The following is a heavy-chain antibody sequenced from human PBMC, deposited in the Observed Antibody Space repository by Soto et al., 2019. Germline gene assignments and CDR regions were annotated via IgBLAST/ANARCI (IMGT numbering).Heavy chain of an antibody. CDR2: VSGHNGNT. D-gene: IGHD2-15*01. Sequence: QAQLAQSGGEVKKPGASVRVSCKASGYPFISYGISWVRQATGQGPEWMRWVSGHNGNTYYAQKFQGRVTMTTDTSTNTAYMELRSLRSDDTAVYYCARGTIVERPYFYMDVWGKGTTVTVSS. V-gene: IGHV1-18*01. CDR1: GYPFISYG. CDR3: ARGTIVERPYFYMDV. J-gene: IGHJ6*03.